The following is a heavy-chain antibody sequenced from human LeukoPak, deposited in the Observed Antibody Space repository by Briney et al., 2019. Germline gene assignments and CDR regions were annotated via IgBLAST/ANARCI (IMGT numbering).Heavy chain of an antibody. CDR2: INPAGSET. CDR3: ARFGYVAAVDV. D-gene: IGHD2-15*01. Sequence: GGSLRLSCAASGFSFSVYWMTWVRQAPGTGLEWVANINPAGSETYYVDPVKGRFSISRDNAKNLVYLEMNSLRAEDTAVYHCARFGYVAAVDVWGQGTPVTVSS. J-gene: IGHJ4*02. V-gene: IGHV3-7*01. CDR1: GFSFSVYW.